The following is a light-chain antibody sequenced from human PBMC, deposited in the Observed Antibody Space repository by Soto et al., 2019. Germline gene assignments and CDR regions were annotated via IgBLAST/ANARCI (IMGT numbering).Light chain of an antibody. CDR1: QSIGTW. J-gene: IGKJ1*01. CDR3: QQYSDYSGA. CDR2: DAS. Sequence: DIQVTQSASTLSASVGARFTTTCGASQSIGTWLAWYQQKPGKAPKLLIYDASSLESGVPSRFSGSGSGTDFTLTISSLQPDDFATYYCQQYSDYSGAFGQGTKVDIK. V-gene: IGKV1-5*01.